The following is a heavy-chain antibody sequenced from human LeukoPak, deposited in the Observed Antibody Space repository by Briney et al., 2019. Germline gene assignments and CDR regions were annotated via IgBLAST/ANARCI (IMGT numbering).Heavy chain of an antibody. CDR3: ARDVGAINYFDY. J-gene: IGHJ4*02. CDR1: GYTFTGYY. Sequence: ASVKVSCKASGYTFTGYYMHWVRQAPGQGLEWMGWINPNSGGTNYAQKFQGRVTMTRDTSISKAYMELSRLRSDDTAVYYCARDVGAINYFDYWGQGTLVTVSS. CDR2: INPNSGGT. V-gene: IGHV1-2*02. D-gene: IGHD1-26*01.